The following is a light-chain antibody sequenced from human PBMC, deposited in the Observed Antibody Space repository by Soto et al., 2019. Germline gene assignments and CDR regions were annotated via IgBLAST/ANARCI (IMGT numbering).Light chain of an antibody. CDR2: GAS. V-gene: IGKV3-20*01. CDR1: QSVSSSY. J-gene: IGKJ2*01. Sequence: EIVLTQSPGTLSLSPGERATLSSRASQSVSSSYLAWYQQKPGQAPRLLIYGASSRATGIPDRFSGSGSGTDFTLTISRLDPEDFAVYYCQQYGSSPYTFGQGTKLEIK. CDR3: QQYGSSPYT.